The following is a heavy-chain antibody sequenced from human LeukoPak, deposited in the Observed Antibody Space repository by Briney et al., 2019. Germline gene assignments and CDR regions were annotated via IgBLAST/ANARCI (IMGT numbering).Heavy chain of an antibody. CDR3: AREVYSSSSRYGMDV. J-gene: IGHJ6*02. D-gene: IGHD6-6*01. V-gene: IGHV1-69*04. CDR1: GGTFSSYA. Sequence: GSSEKVSCKASGGTFSSYAISWVRQAPGQGLEWMGRIIPIFGIANYAQKFRGRVTITADKSTSTAYMELSSLRSEDTAVYYCAREVYSSSSRYGMDVWGQGTTVTVSS. CDR2: IIPIFGIA.